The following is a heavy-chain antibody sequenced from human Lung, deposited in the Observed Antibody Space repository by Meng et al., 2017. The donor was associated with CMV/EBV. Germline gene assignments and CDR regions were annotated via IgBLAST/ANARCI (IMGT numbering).Heavy chain of an antibody. CDR1: GFTFSSYS. V-gene: IGHV3-21*01. D-gene: IGHD3-3*01. CDR3: ARDPGLDSAAYYDFWSGSPLYYYYGMDV. CDR2: ISSSSSYI. J-gene: IGHJ6*02. Sequence: GESLKISCAASGFTFSSYSMNWVRQAPGEGLEWVSSISSSSSYIYYADSVKGRFTISRDNAKNSLYLQMNSLRAEDTAVYYCARDPGLDSAAYYDFWSGSPLYYYYGMDVWGQGXTVTVSS.